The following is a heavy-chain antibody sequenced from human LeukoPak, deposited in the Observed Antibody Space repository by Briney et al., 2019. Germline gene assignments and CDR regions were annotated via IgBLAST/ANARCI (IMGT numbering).Heavy chain of an antibody. V-gene: IGHV3-11*04. J-gene: IGHJ4*02. CDR2: ISSSGGTI. CDR3: ARGYCSGGTCYLFDY. D-gene: IGHD2-15*01. CDR1: GFTFSDSY. Sequence: GGSLRLSCAASGFTFSDSYMSWVRQAPGKGLEWISYISSSGGTIYYADSVKGRFSISRDNAKNSLYLQMNSLRAEDTAVYYCARGYCSGGTCYLFDYWGQGTLVTVS.